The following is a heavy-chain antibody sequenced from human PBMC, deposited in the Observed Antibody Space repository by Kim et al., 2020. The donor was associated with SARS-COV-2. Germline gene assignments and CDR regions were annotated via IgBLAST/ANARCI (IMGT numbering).Heavy chain of an antibody. CDR3: ARDIMTTVTRPGDY. CDR1: GFTFSSYA. CDR2: ISYDGSNK. V-gene: IGHV3-30-3*01. J-gene: IGHJ4*02. Sequence: GGSLRLSCAASGFTFSSYAMHWVRQAPGKGLEWVAVISYDGSNKYYTDSVKGRFTISRDNSKNTLYLQMNSLRAEDTAVYYCARDIMTTVTRPGDYWGQG. D-gene: IGHD4-17*01.